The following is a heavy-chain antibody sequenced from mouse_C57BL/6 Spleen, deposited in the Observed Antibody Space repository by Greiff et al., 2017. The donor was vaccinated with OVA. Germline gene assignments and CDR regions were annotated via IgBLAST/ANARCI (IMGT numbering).Heavy chain of an antibody. Sequence: QVQLQQPGAELVKPGASVKLSCKASGYTFTSYWMQWVKQRPGQGLEWIGEIDPSDSYTNYNQKFKGKATLTVDTSSRPAFMQLSSLTSEDAAVYDCARVATRYVDVWGTGTTVTVSS. CDR1: GYTFTSYW. J-gene: IGHJ1*03. CDR3: ARVATRYVDV. V-gene: IGHV1-50*01. D-gene: IGHD1-1*01. CDR2: IDPSDSYT.